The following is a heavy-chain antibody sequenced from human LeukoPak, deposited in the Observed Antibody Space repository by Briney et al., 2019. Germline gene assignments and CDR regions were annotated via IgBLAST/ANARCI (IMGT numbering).Heavy chain of an antibody. CDR3: ATYSSLNRREFQF. CDR2: IKTDGSEK. V-gene: IGHV3-7*01. Sequence: GGSLRLSCEGSGFTFSNYWMGWVRQAPGEGLQWVANIKTDGSEKYYVDSVKGRFTISRDNAKNSLYLQMNRLRAEDTAVYYCATYSSLNRREFQFWGQGTLLTVSS. CDR1: GFTFSNYW. J-gene: IGHJ1*01. D-gene: IGHD3-22*01.